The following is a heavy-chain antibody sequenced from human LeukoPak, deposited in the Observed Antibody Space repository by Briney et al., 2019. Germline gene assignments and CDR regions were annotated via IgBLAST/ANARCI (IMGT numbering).Heavy chain of an antibody. Sequence: GGSLNLSCAASGFTVSSNYMSWVRQAPGKGLEWVSVIYSGGSTYYADSVKGRFTISRDNSKNTLYLQMNSLRAEDTAVYYCARGRSGDFWSGYYFDYWGQGTLVTVSS. CDR2: IYSGGST. V-gene: IGHV3-53*01. D-gene: IGHD3-3*01. CDR3: ARGRSGDFWSGYYFDY. CDR1: GFTVSSNY. J-gene: IGHJ4*02.